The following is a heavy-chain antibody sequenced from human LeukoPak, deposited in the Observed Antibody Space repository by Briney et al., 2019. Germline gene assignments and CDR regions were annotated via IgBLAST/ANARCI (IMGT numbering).Heavy chain of an antibody. CDR1: VFTFDDYA. V-gene: IGHV3-9*01. D-gene: IGHD3-22*01. J-gene: IGHJ5*02. CDR2: ISWNSGSI. Sequence: GRSLRLSCAASVFTFDDYAMHWVRQAPGKGLEWVSGISWNSGSIGYADSVKGRFTISRDNAKNSLYLQMNSLRAEDTALYYCAKDNRADYYDSSGYYYADNWFDPWGQGTLVTVSS. CDR3: AKDNRADYYDSSGYYYADNWFDP.